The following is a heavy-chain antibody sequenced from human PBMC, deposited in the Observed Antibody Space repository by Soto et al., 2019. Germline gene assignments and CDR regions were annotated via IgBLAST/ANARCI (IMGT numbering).Heavy chain of an antibody. CDR1: GLTVSNVW. CDR2: IKSKADGSTK. CDR3: AAPGPGFHGYSF. J-gene: IGHJ4*01. V-gene: IGHV3-15*01. D-gene: IGHD5-18*01. Sequence: LRLSCAASGLTVSNVWMTWIHQAPGTGLEWVGRIKSKADGSTKEYGTPVNDRFIISRDDTKNTVDLQMHALRAEDAAFYYSAAPGPGFHGYSFWGHGALVTVSS.